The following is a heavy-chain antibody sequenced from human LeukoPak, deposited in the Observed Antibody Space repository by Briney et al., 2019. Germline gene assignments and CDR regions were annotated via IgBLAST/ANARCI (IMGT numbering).Heavy chain of an antibody. CDR3: AKADYVWGSYRPVDY. CDR1: GFTFTSYA. CDR2: ISGSGGST. V-gene: IGHV3-23*01. J-gene: IGHJ4*02. Sequence: GGSLRLSCAASGFTFTSYAMSWVRQAPGKGLEWVSAISGSGGSTYYADSVKGRFTISRDNSKNTLYLQMNSLRAEDTAVYYCAKADYVWGSYRPVDYWGQGTLVTVSS. D-gene: IGHD3-16*02.